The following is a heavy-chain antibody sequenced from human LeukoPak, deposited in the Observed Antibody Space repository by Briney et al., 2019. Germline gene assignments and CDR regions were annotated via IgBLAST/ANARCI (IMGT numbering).Heavy chain of an antibody. CDR3: ARESEEGAGPPQYYYYGMDV. D-gene: IGHD6-19*01. Sequence: PGGSLRLSCAAAGFTFSIYAMSWVRQAPGKGLEWASSIGGSGSGYTTYYADSVKGRFTISRDNAKNSLYLQMNSLRAEDTAVYYCARESEEGAGPPQYYYYGMDVWGQGTTVTVSS. V-gene: IGHV3-21*01. CDR1: GFTFSIYA. J-gene: IGHJ6*02. CDR2: IGGSGSGYTT.